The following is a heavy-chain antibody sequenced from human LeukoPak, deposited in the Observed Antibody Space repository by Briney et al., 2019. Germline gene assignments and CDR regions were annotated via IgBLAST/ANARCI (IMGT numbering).Heavy chain of an antibody. CDR1: GGSISSSNW. Sequence: SETLSLTCAVSGGSISSSNWWSWVRQPPGKGLEWIGEIYHSGSTNYNPSLKSRVTISVDKSKNQFSLKLSSVTAADTAVYYCARRTVTTGYYYYYYMDVWGKGTTVTVSS. J-gene: IGHJ6*03. CDR3: ARRTVTTGYYYYYYMDV. CDR2: IYHSGST. V-gene: IGHV4-4*02. D-gene: IGHD4-11*01.